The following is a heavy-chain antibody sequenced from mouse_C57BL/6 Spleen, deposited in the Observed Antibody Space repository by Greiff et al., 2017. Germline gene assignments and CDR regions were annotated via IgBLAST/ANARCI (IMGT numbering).Heavy chain of an antibody. CDR3: ARSYYYGSRPYFDY. Sequence: QVQLKQSGAELARPGASVTLSCKASGYTFTSYGISWVKQRTGQGLEWIGEIYPRSGNTYYNEKFKGKATLTADKSSSTAYMELRSLTSEDSAVYFCARSYYYGSRPYFDYWGQGTTLTVSS. CDR2: IYPRSGNT. J-gene: IGHJ2*01. D-gene: IGHD1-1*01. CDR1: GYTFTSYG. V-gene: IGHV1-81*01.